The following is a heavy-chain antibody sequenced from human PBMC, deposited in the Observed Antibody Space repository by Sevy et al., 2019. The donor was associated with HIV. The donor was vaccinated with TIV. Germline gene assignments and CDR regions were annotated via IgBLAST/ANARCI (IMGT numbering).Heavy chain of an antibody. V-gene: IGHV3-30*02. CDR1: GFSYSSYG. D-gene: IGHD2-21*01. J-gene: IGHJ4*02. Sequence: GGSLRLSCAASGFSYSSYGMHWVRQAPGKGLEWVAYIQYDGSNKDYADSVKGRFTISRDNSKNTLDLQMNSLVVEDTAVYYCVKEGGGEGEDHWGQGTLVTVSS. CDR2: IQYDGSNK. CDR3: VKEGGGEGEDH.